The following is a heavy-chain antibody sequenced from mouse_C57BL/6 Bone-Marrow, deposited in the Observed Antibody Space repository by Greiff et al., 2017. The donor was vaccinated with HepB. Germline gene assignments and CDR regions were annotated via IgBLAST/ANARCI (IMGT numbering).Heavy chain of an antibody. V-gene: IGHV1-55*01. CDR1: GYTFTSYW. Sequence: QVHVKQPGAELVKPGASVKMSCKASGYTFTSYWITWVKQRPGQGLEWIGDIYPGSGSTNYNEKFKSKATLTVDTSSSTAYMQLSSLTSEDSAVYYCARKGLVTPYYYAMDYWGQGTSVTVSS. CDR3: ARKGLVTPYYYAMDY. J-gene: IGHJ4*01. CDR2: IYPGSGST. D-gene: IGHD2-1*01.